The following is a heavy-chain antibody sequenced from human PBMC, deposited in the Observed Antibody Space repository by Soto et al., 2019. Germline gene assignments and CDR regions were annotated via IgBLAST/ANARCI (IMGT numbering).Heavy chain of an antibody. V-gene: IGHV3-21*01. J-gene: IGHJ4*02. D-gene: IGHD2-2*01. CDR2: TSSSSSYI. CDR3: ARLTRYCSSTSCYEDY. Sequence: PGGSLRLSCAASGFTFSSYSMNWVRQAPGKGLEWVSSTSSSSSYIYYADSVKGRFTISRDNAKNSLYLQMNSLRAEDTAVYYCARLTRYCSSTSCYEDYWGQGTLVTVSS. CDR1: GFTFSSYS.